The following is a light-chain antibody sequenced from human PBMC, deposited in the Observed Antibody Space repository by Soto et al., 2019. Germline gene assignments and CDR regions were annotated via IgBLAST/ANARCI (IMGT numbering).Light chain of an antibody. Sequence: EIVLTQSPGTLSLSPGERATLSCRASQSVRSNYLAWYQQKPGQAPRFLIYDASTRATGIPDRFSGSGSGTDSTLTISRLEPEDFAVYYCQQYGSSPLTFGGGTKVDIK. CDR1: QSVRSNY. V-gene: IGKV3-20*01. CDR2: DAS. J-gene: IGKJ4*01. CDR3: QQYGSSPLT.